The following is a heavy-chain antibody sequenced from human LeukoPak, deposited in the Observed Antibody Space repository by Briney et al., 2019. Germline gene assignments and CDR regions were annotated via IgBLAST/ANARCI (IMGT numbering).Heavy chain of an antibody. V-gene: IGHV3-30*18. J-gene: IGHJ6*02. Sequence: PGRSLRLSCAASGFTFSSYGMHWVRQAPGKGLEWVAVISYDGSNKYYADSVKGRFTISRDNSKNTLYLQMNSLRAEDTAVYYYANRAYYYYGMDVWGQGTTVTVSS. CDR1: GFTFSSYG. CDR2: ISYDGSNK. CDR3: ANRAYYYYGMDV.